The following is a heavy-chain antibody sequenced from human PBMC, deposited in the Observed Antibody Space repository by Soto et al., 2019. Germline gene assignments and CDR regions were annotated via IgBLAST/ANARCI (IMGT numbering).Heavy chain of an antibody. J-gene: IGHJ4*02. CDR2: ISGSSVIT. CDR3: AKDLGDTSPVGFDY. CDR1: GFTFSNYA. Sequence: PGGSLRLSCAASGFTFSNYAMSWVRQAPGKGLEWISVISGSSVITYYADSVKGRFTISRDNAKSTLYLQMNSLRAEDTAVYYCAKDLGDTSPVGFDYWGQGTLVTVSS. D-gene: IGHD2-21*02. V-gene: IGHV3-23*01.